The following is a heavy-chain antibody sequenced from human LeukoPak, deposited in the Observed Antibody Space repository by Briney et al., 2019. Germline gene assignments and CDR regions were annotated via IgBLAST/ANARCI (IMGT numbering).Heavy chain of an antibody. CDR2: INPNSGGT. V-gene: IGHV1-2*02. J-gene: IGHJ3*02. CDR3: ARDLGHSSGWYGGAFDI. Sequence: ASVEVSCKASGYTFTGYYMHWVRQAPGQGLEGMGWINPNSGGTDYAQKFQGRVTMTRDTSINTAYMELSRLRSDDTAVYYCARDLGHSSGWYGGAFDIWGQGTMVTVSS. CDR1: GYTFTGYY. D-gene: IGHD6-19*01.